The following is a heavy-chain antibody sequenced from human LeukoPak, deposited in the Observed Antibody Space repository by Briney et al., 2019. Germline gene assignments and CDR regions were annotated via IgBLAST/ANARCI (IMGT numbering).Heavy chain of an antibody. CDR1: GFTLSSYW. CDR3: ARAPSEIGGYYPEYFRH. J-gene: IGHJ1*01. D-gene: IGHD3-22*01. V-gene: IGHV3-74*01. Sequence: PGGSLRLSCAASGFTLSSYWMHRVRQAPGKGLVWVSRIKGDGRTNYADSVKGRFTISRDNAKNTVSLQMNSLRAEDTGVYYCARAPSEIGGYYPEYFRHWGQGTLVIVSS. CDR2: IKGDGRT.